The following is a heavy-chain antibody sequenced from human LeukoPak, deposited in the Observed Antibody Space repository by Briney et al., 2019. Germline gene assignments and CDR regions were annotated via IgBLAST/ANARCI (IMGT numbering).Heavy chain of an antibody. J-gene: IGHJ4*02. Sequence: ASVKVSCKASGYTFTGYYMHWVRQAPGQGLEWMGWINPNSGGTNYAQKFQGRVTMTRDTSISTAYMEQSRLRSDDTAVYYCARDQADYYGSGEIDYWGQGTLVTVSS. CDR2: INPNSGGT. D-gene: IGHD3-10*01. CDR1: GYTFTGYY. V-gene: IGHV1-2*02. CDR3: ARDQADYYGSGEIDY.